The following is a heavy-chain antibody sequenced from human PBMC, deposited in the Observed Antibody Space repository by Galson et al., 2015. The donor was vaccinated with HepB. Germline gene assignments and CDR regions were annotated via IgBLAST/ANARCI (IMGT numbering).Heavy chain of an antibody. D-gene: IGHD5-18*01. CDR2: ISGSGGST. J-gene: IGHJ6*03. CDR1: GFTFSSYA. Sequence: SLRLSCAASGFTFSSYAMSWVRQAPGKGLEWVSAISGSGGSTYYADSVKGRFTISRDNSKNTLYLQMNSLRAEDTAVYYCAFYASGGYSYGRYYYMDVWGKGTTVTVSS. CDR3: AFYASGGYSYGRYYYMDV. V-gene: IGHV3-23*01.